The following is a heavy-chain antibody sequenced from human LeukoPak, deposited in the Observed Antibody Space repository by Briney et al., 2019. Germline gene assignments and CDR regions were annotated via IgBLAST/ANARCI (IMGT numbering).Heavy chain of an antibody. CDR2: ISGSGGST. J-gene: IGHJ4*02. D-gene: IGHD6-13*01. V-gene: IGHV3-23*01. Sequence: PGGSLRLSCAASGFTFSSYAMSWVRQAPGKGLEGVSAISGSGGSTYYADSVKGRFTISRDNSKNTLYMQMNSLRAEDTAVYYCAKDPSSSWDSYFDYWGQGTLVTVSS. CDR1: GFTFSSYA. CDR3: AKDPSSSWDSYFDY.